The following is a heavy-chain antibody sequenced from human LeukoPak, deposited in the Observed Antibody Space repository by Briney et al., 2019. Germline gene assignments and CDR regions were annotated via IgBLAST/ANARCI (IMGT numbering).Heavy chain of an antibody. CDR1: GFTFSSYG. CDR2: IWYDGSNK. J-gene: IGHJ4*02. V-gene: IGHV3-33*01. D-gene: IGHD6-13*01. Sequence: RGSLRLSCAASGFTFSSYGMHWVRQAPGKGLEWVAVIWYDGSNKYYADSVKGRFTISRDNSKNTLYLQMNSLRAEDTAVYYCARDSSSWLSYYFDYWGQGTLVTVSS. CDR3: ARDSSSWLSYYFDY.